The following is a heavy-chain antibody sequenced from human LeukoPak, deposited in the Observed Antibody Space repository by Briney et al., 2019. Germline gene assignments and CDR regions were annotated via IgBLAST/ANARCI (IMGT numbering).Heavy chain of an antibody. CDR3: ARETYYYDSSGYSTLDAFDI. J-gene: IGHJ3*02. CDR1: GGSISGYY. D-gene: IGHD3-22*01. Sequence: SETLSLTCAVYGGSISGYYWSWIRQPPGKGPEWIGEINHSGSTNYNPSLKSRVTISVDTSKNQFSLKLSSVTAADTAVYYCARETYYYDSSGYSTLDAFDIWGQGTMVTVSS. CDR2: INHSGST. V-gene: IGHV4-34*01.